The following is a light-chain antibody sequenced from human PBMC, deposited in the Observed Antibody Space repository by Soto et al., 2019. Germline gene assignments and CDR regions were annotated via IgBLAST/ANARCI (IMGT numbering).Light chain of an antibody. J-gene: IGKJ3*01. Sequence: EIVVTQSPATLSVSPGERVTLSCRASQSVSSSLAWYQQRPGQAPRLLIYDTSTRAAGIAARFSGSGSGTEFTLTISSLQSEDFAVYFCQQYDNLPLTFGPGTKVDIK. CDR2: DTS. CDR1: QSVSSS. CDR3: QQYDNLPLT. V-gene: IGKV3-15*01.